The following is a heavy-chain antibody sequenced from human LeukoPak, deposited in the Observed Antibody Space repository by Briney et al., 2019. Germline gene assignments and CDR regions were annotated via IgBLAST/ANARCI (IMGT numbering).Heavy chain of an antibody. CDR1: GYTFTSYG. CDR3: AREGGYSSLNDAFDV. V-gene: IGHV1-18*01. D-gene: IGHD5-18*01. J-gene: IGHJ3*01. CDR2: ISAYNGNT. Sequence: ASVKVSCKASGYTFTSYGISWVRQAPGQGFGWMGWISAYNGNTNYAQELQGRVTMTTDTSTSTAYMELRSLRSDDTAVYYCAREGGYSSLNDAFDVWGQGTMVTVSS.